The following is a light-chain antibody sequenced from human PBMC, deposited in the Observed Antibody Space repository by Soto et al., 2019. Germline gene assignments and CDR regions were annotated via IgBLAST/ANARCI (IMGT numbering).Light chain of an antibody. CDR2: GAS. Sequence: DIQITQSPSSLSAVVGDRVTMTFRASRGIGDRLAWFQQKPGKAPKLLICGASSLESGVPPRFSGDGSGTEFTLTISSLQRDDFGIYYCQQYSRLWSFGQGTKVDIK. J-gene: IGKJ1*01. V-gene: IGKV1-5*03. CDR3: QQYSRLWS. CDR1: RGIGDR.